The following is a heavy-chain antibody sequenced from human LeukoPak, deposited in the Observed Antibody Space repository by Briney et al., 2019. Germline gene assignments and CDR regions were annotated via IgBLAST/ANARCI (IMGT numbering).Heavy chain of an antibody. CDR1: GFTFSRYE. D-gene: IGHD2-15*01. CDR3: AKSSDFVLGSPDY. CDR2: IGGSGNTI. V-gene: IGHV3-48*03. J-gene: IGHJ4*02. Sequence: PGGSLRLSCTASGFTFSRYEINWVRQAPGKGLEWVSYIGGSGNTIYYADSVKGRFTISRDNAKNSLYPQMNSLRAEDTAVYYCAKSSDFVLGSPDYWGQGTLVTVSS.